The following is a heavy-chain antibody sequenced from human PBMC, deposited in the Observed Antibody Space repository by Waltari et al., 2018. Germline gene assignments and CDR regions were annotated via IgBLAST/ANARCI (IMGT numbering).Heavy chain of an antibody. CDR2: IYSGGST. D-gene: IGHD5-12*01. CDR3: ATKGGSSGLKGMDV. CDR1: GFTFSSYA. V-gene: IGHV3-23*03. Sequence: EVQLLESGGGLVQPGGSLRLSCAASGFTFSSYAMSWVRQAPGKGLEWVSVIYSGGSTYYADSVKGRFTISRDNSKNTLYLQMNSLRAEDTAVYYCATKGGSSGLKGMDVWGKGTTVTVSS. J-gene: IGHJ6*04.